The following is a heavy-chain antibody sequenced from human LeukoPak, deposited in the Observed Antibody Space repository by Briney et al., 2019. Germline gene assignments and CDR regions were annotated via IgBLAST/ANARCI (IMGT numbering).Heavy chain of an antibody. D-gene: IGHD4-17*01. CDR3: ARNGPHDYGDYVLDY. CDR2: IYYSGST. V-gene: IGHV4-39*07. Sequence: SETLSLTCTVSGGSISSSSYYWGWIRQPPGKGLEWIGSIYYSGSTYYNPSLKSRVTISVDTSKNQFSLKLSSVTAADTAVYYCARNGPHDYGDYVLDYWGQGTLVTVSS. J-gene: IGHJ4*02. CDR1: GGSISSSSYY.